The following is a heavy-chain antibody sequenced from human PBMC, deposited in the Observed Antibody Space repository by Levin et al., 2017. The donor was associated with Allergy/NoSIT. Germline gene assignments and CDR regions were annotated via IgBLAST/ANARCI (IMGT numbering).Heavy chain of an antibody. D-gene: IGHD5-18*01. Sequence: ASVKVSCKASGYTFTGYYMHWVRQAPGQGLEWMGWINPNSGGTNYAQKFQGRVTMTRDTSISTAYMELSRLRSDDTAVYYCARVQRLTVTTSVQLWLLGYWGQGTLVTVSS. CDR2: INPNSGGT. J-gene: IGHJ4*02. V-gene: IGHV1-2*02. CDR1: GYTFTGYY. CDR3: ARVQRLTVTTSVQLWLLGY.